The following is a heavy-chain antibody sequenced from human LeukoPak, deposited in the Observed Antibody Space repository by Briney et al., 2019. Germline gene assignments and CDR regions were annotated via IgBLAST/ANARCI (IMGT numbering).Heavy chain of an antibody. D-gene: IGHD6-13*01. CDR3: AKSGSSSRDYMDV. CDR2: VGGGGGST. J-gene: IGHJ6*03. CDR1: GFTFSNYA. V-gene: IGHV3-23*01. Sequence: GGSLRLSCAASGFTFSNYAMSWVRQAPGKGLEWVSLVGGGGGSTFYADSVKGRFTISRDNSKNTLYLEMNSLRADDTAVYYCAKSGSSSRDYMDVWGKGTTVTVSS.